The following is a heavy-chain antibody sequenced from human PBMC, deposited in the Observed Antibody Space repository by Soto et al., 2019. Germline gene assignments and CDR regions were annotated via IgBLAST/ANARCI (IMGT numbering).Heavy chain of an antibody. D-gene: IGHD2-15*01. CDR1: DGSISSHY. J-gene: IGHJ4*02. CDR2: IYYSGST. V-gene: IGHV4-59*08. Sequence: PSETLSLTCTVSDGSISSHYWSWIRQPPGKGLEWIGYIYYSGSTNYNPSLKSRVTISVDTSKNQFSLKLSSVTAEDSAVYYCARRYGGTFDYWGQGTLVTVS. CDR3: ARRYGGTFDY.